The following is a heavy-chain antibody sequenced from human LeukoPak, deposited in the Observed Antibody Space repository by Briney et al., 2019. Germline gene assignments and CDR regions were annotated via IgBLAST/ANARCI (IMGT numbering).Heavy chain of an antibody. V-gene: IGHV1-69*13. D-gene: IGHD3-22*01. Sequence: SVKVSCKASGYTFTGYYMHWVRQAPGQGLEWMGGIIPIFGTANYAQKFQGRVTITADESTSTAYMELSSLRSEDTAVYYCARGAGYYDSSGYYCDAFDIWGQGTMVTVSS. CDR2: IIPIFGTA. CDR1: GYTFTGYY. CDR3: ARGAGYYDSSGYYCDAFDI. J-gene: IGHJ3*02.